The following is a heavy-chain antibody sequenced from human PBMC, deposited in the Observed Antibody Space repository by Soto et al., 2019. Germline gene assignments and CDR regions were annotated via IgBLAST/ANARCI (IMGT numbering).Heavy chain of an antibody. Sequence: GGSLRLSCAASGFTFSSYAMHWVRQAPGKGLEWVAVISYDGSNKYYADSVKGRFTISRDNSKNTLYLQMNSLRAEDTAVYYCARDLRYSSSTTRYYGLDVWGQGTTVTVSS. CDR3: ARDLRYSSSTTRYYGLDV. D-gene: IGHD6-6*01. CDR2: ISYDGSNK. V-gene: IGHV3-30-3*01. J-gene: IGHJ6*02. CDR1: GFTFSSYA.